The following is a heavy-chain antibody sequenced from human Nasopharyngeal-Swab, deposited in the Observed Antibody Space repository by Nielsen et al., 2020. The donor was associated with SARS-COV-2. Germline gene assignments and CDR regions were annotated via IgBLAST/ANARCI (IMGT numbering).Heavy chain of an antibody. Sequence: GGSLRLSCAASGFTFNNYNFNWVRQAPGKELEWVSSISSSSSYIYYADSVKGRFTISRDNAKNSLYLQMNSLRAEDTAVYYCARDGLDYDFWSAYFVDVWGQGTTVTVSS. CDR2: ISSSSSYI. CDR3: ARDGLDYDFWSAYFVDV. V-gene: IGHV3-21*01. D-gene: IGHD3-3*01. J-gene: IGHJ6*02. CDR1: GFTFNNYN.